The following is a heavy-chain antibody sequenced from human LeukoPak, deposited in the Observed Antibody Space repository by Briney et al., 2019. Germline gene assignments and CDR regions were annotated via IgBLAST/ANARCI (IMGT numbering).Heavy chain of an antibody. CDR1: GGSISSYY. CDR2: IYYSGST. V-gene: IGHV4-59*08. D-gene: IGHD1-26*01. CDR3: ARSRGSDQRSAFDI. J-gene: IGHJ3*02. Sequence: SETLSLTCTVSGGSISSYYWSWIRQPPGKGLEWIGYIYYSGSTNYNPSLKSRVTISVDTSKNQFSLKLSSVTAADTAVYYCARSRGSDQRSAFDIWGQGTMVTVSS.